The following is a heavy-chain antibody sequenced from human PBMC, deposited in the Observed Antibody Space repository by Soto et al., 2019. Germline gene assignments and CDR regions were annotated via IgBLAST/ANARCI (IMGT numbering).Heavy chain of an antibody. J-gene: IGHJ5*02. CDR2: IIPIFGTA. V-gene: IGHV1-69*01. CDR3: ARAYYDILTGYRQYWFDP. CDR1: GGTFSSYA. Sequence: KVSCKASGGTFSSYAISWVRQAPGQGLEWMGGIIPIFGTANYAQKFQGRVTITADESTSTAYMELSSLRSEDTAVYYCARAYYDILTGYRQYWFDPWGQGTLVTVSS. D-gene: IGHD3-9*01.